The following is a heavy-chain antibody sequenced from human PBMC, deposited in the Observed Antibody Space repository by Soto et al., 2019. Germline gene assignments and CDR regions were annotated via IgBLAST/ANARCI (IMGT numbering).Heavy chain of an antibody. CDR3: ARVHCSAGTCLDGLDF. Sequence: SQTLSLACVISGDSVSSNGACWNWIRQSPSRGLQWLGRIYYRSKWFHDYAASVESRMAINPDTSRNQFSLQLNYVTPEDTAVYYCARVHCSAGTCLDGLDFWGQGTTVTVSS. CDR2: IYYRSKWFH. D-gene: IGHD2-15*01. V-gene: IGHV6-1*01. CDR1: GDSVSSNGAC. J-gene: IGHJ6*02.